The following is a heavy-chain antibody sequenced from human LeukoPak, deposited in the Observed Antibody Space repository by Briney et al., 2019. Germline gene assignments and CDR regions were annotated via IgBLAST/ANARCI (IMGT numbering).Heavy chain of an antibody. D-gene: IGHD2-2*03. J-gene: IGHJ5*02. Sequence: PSETLSLTCTVSGGSISSSSYYWGWIRQPQGKGLEWIGSIYYSGSTYYNPSLKSRVTISVDTSKNQFSLKLSSVTAADTAVYYCASRGVDIVVVPAATYNWFDPWGQGTLVTVSS. CDR1: GGSISSSSYY. CDR3: ASRGVDIVVVPAATYNWFDP. V-gene: IGHV4-39*01. CDR2: IYYSGST.